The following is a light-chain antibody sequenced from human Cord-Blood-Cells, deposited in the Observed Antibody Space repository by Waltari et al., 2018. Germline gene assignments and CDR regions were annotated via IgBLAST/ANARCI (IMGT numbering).Light chain of an antibody. CDR3: QQYGSSPWT. Sequence: NVLTQSTGTLSLSPGERATLPCRASQSVSSSYLAWYQQKPGQAPRLLIYGASSRATGIPDRFSGSGSGTDFTLTISRLEPEDFAVYYCQQYGSSPWTFGQGTKVEIK. V-gene: IGKV3-20*01. CDR1: QSVSSSY. CDR2: GAS. J-gene: IGKJ1*01.